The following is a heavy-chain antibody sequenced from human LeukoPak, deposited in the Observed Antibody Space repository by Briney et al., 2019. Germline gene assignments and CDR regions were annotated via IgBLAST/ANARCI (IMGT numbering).Heavy chain of an antibody. CDR2: ISGSGGST. CDR3: AKDLVSVVAAPPCGFDY. Sequence: GGSLRLSCAASGFTFSSYAMSWVRQAPGKGLEWVSAISGSGGSTYYADSVKGRFTISRDNSKNTLYLQMNSLRAEDTAVYYCAKDLVSVVAAPPCGFDYWGQGTLVTVSS. V-gene: IGHV3-23*01. J-gene: IGHJ4*02. CDR1: GFTFSSYA. D-gene: IGHD2-15*01.